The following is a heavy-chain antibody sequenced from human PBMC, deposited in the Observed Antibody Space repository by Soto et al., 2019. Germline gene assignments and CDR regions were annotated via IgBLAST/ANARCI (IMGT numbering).Heavy chain of an antibody. J-gene: IGHJ4*02. Sequence: SVKVSCKASGGTFSSYAISCVRQAPGQGLEWMGGIIPIFGTANYAQKFQGRVTITADESTSTAYMELSSLRSEDTAVYYCARVPGYCSGGSCQSSDYWGQGTLVTVSS. CDR3: ARVPGYCSGGSCQSSDY. CDR1: GGTFSSYA. D-gene: IGHD2-15*01. V-gene: IGHV1-69*13. CDR2: IIPIFGTA.